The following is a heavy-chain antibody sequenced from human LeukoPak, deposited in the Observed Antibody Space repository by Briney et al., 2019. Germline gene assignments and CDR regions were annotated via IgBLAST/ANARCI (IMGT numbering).Heavy chain of an antibody. CDR2: INPNSGGT. CDR1: GYTFTGYY. D-gene: IGHD6-19*01. CDR3: ARDLSSREPPLDY. V-gene: IGHV1-2*02. Sequence: GASVKVSCKASGYTFTGYYMHWVRQAPGQGLEWMGWINPNSGGTNYAQKFQGRVTMTRDTSISTAYMELSRLRSDDTAVYYCARDLSSREPPLDYWGQGTLVTVSS. J-gene: IGHJ4*02.